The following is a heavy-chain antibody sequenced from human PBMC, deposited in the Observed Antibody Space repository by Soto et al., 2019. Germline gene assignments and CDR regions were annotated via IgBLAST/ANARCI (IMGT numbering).Heavy chain of an antibody. J-gene: IGHJ4*02. CDR2: IYYSGST. CDR1: GGSISSGGYY. CDR3: SRGGYSYGLTHFDE. Sequence: SETLSLTCTVSGGSISSGGYYWSWIRQHPGKGLEWIGYIYYSGSTYYNPSLKSRVTISVDTSKNQFSLKLSSVTAADTAVYYWSRGGYSYGLTHFDEWGQGTLITVS. D-gene: IGHD5-18*01. V-gene: IGHV4-31*03.